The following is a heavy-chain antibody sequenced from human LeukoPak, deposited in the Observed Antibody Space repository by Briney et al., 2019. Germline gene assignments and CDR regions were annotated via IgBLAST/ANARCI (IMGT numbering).Heavy chain of an antibody. Sequence: GGSLRLSCAASGFTFSSYAMSWVRQAPGKGLEWVSAISGSGGSTYYADSVKGRFTISRDNSKNTLYLQMNSPRAEDTAVYYCAKAGITMIVVVSKYFQHWGQGTLVTVSS. D-gene: IGHD3-22*01. CDR3: AKAGITMIVVVSKYFQH. V-gene: IGHV3-23*01. J-gene: IGHJ1*01. CDR1: GFTFSSYA. CDR2: ISGSGGST.